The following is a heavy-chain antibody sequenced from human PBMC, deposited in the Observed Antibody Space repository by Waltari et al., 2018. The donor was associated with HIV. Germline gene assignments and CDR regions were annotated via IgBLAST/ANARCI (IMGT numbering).Heavy chain of an antibody. V-gene: IGHV1-69*06. J-gene: IGHJ5*02. CDR3: SRARSRYCSGGICLNWFDP. D-gene: IGHD2-15*01. Sequence: QVQLVQSGAEVKKPGTSVKVSCKASGDTFSGYAISWVRQAPGQGLEWMGGIIPIFGRTHYAQKFQGRVTITADKSTNTAYMELTSLRSEDTAVYYCSRARSRYCSGGICLNWFDPWGQGTLVTVSS. CDR1: GDTFSGYA. CDR2: IIPIFGRT.